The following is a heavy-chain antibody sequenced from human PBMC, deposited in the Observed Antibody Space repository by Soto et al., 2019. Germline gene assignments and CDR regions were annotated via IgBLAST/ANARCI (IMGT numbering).Heavy chain of an antibody. Sequence: GGSLRLSCAASGFTFSSYSMNWVRQAPGKGLEWVSAISGSGGSTYYADSVKGRFTISRDNSKNTLYLQMNSLRAEDTAVYDCAKGGARDYSNYYYYGMDVWGQGTTVTVSS. CDR1: GFTFSSYS. J-gene: IGHJ6*02. CDR2: ISGSGGST. D-gene: IGHD4-4*01. CDR3: AKGGARDYSNYYYYGMDV. V-gene: IGHV3-23*01.